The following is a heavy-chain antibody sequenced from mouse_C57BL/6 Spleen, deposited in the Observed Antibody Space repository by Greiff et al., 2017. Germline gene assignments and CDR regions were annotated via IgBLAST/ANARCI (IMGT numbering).Heavy chain of an antibody. V-gene: IGHV1-39*01. D-gene: IGHD1-1*01. Sequence: EVQLQQSGPELVKPGASVKISCKASGYSFTDYNMNWVKQSNGKSLEWIGVINPNYGTTSYNQKFKGKATLTVDQSSSTAYIQLNSLTSEDSAVYYCARTLFTTVVATDWYFDVWGTGTTVTVSS. CDR1: GYSFTDYN. CDR3: ARTLFTTVVATDWYFDV. CDR2: INPNYGTT. J-gene: IGHJ1*03.